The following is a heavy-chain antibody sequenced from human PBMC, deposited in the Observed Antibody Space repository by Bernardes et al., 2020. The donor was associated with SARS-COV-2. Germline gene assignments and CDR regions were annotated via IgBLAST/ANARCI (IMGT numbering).Heavy chain of an antibody. CDR3: ARDLLWFGESSYYYYGMDV. Sequence: ASVKVSCKASGYTFTGYYMHWVRQAPGQGLEWMGWINPNSGGTNYAQKFQGRVTMTRDTSISTAYMELSRLRSDDTAVYYCARDLLWFGESSYYYYGMDVWGQGTTVTVSS. CDR2: INPNSGGT. D-gene: IGHD3-10*01. V-gene: IGHV1-2*02. CDR1: GYTFTGYY. J-gene: IGHJ6*02.